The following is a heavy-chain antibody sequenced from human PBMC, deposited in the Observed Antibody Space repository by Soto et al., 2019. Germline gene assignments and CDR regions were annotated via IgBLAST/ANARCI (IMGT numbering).Heavy chain of an antibody. Sequence: QLQLQESGSGLVKPSQTLSLTCAVSGGSISSGGYSWSWIRQPPGKGLEWIGYIYHSGSTYYNPSLKSRVSIPLXXSKKQFSLKLSSVTAAETAVYYCARGMTTVTTLDYWGQGTLVTVSS. CDR2: IYHSGST. D-gene: IGHD4-17*01. V-gene: IGHV4-30-2*01. J-gene: IGHJ4*02. CDR3: ARGMTTVTTLDY. CDR1: GGSISSGGYS.